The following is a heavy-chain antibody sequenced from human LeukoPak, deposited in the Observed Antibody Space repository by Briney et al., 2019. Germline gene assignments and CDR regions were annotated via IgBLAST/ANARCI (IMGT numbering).Heavy chain of an antibody. CDR3: ARVKRWFGELHKYYYYMDV. V-gene: IGHV1-69*05. CDR2: IIPIFGTA. J-gene: IGHJ6*03. CDR1: GGTFSSYA. D-gene: IGHD3-10*01. Sequence: SVKVSCKASGGTFSSYAISWVRQAPGQGLEWMGGIIPIFGTANYAQKFQGRVTITTDESTSKAYMELSSLRSEDTAVYYCARVKRWFGELHKYYYYMDVWGKGTTVTVSS.